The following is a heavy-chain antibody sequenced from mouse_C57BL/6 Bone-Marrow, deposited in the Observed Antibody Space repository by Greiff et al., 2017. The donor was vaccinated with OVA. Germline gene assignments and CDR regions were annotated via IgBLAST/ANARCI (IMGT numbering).Heavy chain of an antibody. Sequence: QVQLQQSGAELVRPGASVTLSCKASGYTFTDHEMHWVKQTPVHGLEWIGAIDPETGGTAYNQKFKGKAILTADKSSSTAYMELRSLTSEDSAVYYCTRGYSNYYAMDYWGQGTSVTVSS. D-gene: IGHD2-5*01. J-gene: IGHJ4*01. V-gene: IGHV1-15*01. CDR1: GYTFTDHE. CDR2: IDPETGGT. CDR3: TRGYSNYYAMDY.